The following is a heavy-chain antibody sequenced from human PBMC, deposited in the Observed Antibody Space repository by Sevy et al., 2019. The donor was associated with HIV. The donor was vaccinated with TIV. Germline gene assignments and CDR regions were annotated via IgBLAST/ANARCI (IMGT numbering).Heavy chain of an antibody. CDR3: AKDFGPSIAAAPGLY. D-gene: IGHD6-13*01. CDR1: GFTFSSYG. J-gene: IGHJ4*02. Sequence: GGSLRLSCAASGFTFSSYGMHWVRQAPGKGLEWVAVISYDGSNKYYADSVKGRFTISGDNSKNTLYLQMNSLRAEDTAVYYCAKDFGPSIAAAPGLYWGQGTLVTVSS. V-gene: IGHV3-30*18. CDR2: ISYDGSNK.